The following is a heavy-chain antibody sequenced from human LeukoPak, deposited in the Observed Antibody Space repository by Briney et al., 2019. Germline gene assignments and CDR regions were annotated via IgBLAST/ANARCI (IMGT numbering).Heavy chain of an antibody. V-gene: IGHV4-4*02. D-gene: IGHD1-26*01. CDR2: IYHSGST. J-gene: IGHJ4*02. CDR1: GGSISSSYW. CDR3: ARDLSLLVGAPN. Sequence: SETLSLTCAVSGGSISSSYWWSWVRQPPGKGLEWIGEIYHSGSTNYNPSLKSRVTISVDKSKNQFSLKLSSVTAADTAVYYCARDLSLLVGAPNWGQGTLVTVSS.